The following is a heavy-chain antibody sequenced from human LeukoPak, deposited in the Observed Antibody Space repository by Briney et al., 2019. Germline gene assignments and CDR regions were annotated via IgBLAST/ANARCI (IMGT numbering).Heavy chain of an antibody. CDR2: IRSSTSYI. CDR3: VTERGSSAVALDY. J-gene: IGHJ4*02. V-gene: IGHV3-21*01. D-gene: IGHD6-19*01. CDR1: GFTLSSYS. Sequence: GGSLRLSCTASGFTLSSYSMNWVRQAPGKGLEWVSCIRSSTSYIYYADSVKGRFTISRDNAKNSLYRQMNSPRDEDTAVYYCVTERGSSAVALDYWGQGTLVTVSS.